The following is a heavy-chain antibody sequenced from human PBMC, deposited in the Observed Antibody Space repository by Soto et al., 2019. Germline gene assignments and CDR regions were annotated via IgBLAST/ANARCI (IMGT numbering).Heavy chain of an antibody. D-gene: IGHD1-26*01. CDR3: ARGEKYSERIFDY. CDR1: GDSVSSNSSG. V-gene: IGHV6-1*01. CDR2: TYYRSKWYY. J-gene: IGHJ4*01. Sequence: SQTLSLTFAITGDSVSSNSSGWSWVRQSPSRVLEWLGRTYYRSKWYYEYAVSVRGRITINPDTSKNQYSLQLNSVTPEDTSVYFCARGEKYSERIFDYWGQLSMLTV.